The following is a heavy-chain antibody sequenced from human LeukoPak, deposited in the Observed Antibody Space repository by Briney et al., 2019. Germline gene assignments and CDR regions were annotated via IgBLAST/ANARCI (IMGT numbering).Heavy chain of an antibody. V-gene: IGHV5-10-1*01. J-gene: IGHJ6*04. CDR1: GYSFTSYW. Sequence: GESLRISCKGSGYSFTSYWISWVRQMPGKGLEWMGRIDPSDSYTNYSPYFQGHVTISADKSISTAYLQWSSLKASDTAMYYCASGYDDSYGMDVWGKGTTVTVSS. CDR3: ASGYDDSYGMDV. CDR2: IDPSDSYT. D-gene: IGHD5-12*01.